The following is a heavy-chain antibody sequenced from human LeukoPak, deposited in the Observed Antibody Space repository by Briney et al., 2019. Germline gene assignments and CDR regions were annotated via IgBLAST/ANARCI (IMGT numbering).Heavy chain of an antibody. CDR1: GGSISSGGYS. J-gene: IGHJ5*02. D-gene: IGHD2-15*01. V-gene: IGHV4-30-2*01. CDR2: IYHSGST. Sequence: SETLSLTCAVSGGSISSGGYSWSWIRQPPGKGLEWIGYIYHSGSTYYNPSLKSRVTISVDRSKNQFSLKLSSVTAADTAVYYCAGAGVAATKGLVWFDPWGQGTLVTVSS. CDR3: AGAGVAATKGLVWFDP.